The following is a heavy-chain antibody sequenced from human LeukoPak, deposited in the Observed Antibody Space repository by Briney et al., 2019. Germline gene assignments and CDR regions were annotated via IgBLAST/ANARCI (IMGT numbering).Heavy chain of an antibody. J-gene: IGHJ4*02. V-gene: IGHV1-8*01. CDR2: MNPNSGNT. Sequence: GASVKVSCKASGYTVTSGDINWVRQATGQGLEWMGWMNPNSGNTGYGQSFQGRITMTRDISIGTAYMELSNLTSEDTAIYYCTRGSSGRRDNWGQGTLVTVSA. CDR3: TRGSSGRRDN. CDR1: GYTVTSGD. D-gene: IGHD2-15*01.